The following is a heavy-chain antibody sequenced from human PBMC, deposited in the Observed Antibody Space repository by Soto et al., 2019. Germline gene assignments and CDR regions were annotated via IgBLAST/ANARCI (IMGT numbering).Heavy chain of an antibody. J-gene: IGHJ3*02. CDR3: ARDMYFGAGDPFDI. D-gene: IGHD3-10*01. CDR1: GFAFSDYA. CDR2: ISYDGSYK. Sequence: GGSLRLSCAASGFAFSDYAMNWVRQAPGKGLEGVAVISYDGSYKYYEDSVRGRFTISRDNSQNTLYLQINSLRAEDTAVYYCARDMYFGAGDPFDIWGQGTMVTVSS. V-gene: IGHV3-30-3*01.